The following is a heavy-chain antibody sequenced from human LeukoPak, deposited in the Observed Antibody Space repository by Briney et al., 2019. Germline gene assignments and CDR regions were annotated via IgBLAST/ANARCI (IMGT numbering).Heavy chain of an antibody. Sequence: GGSLRLSCAASGFTFSSYAMSWVRQTPGKGLEWVSAISGSGGSTYYADSVKGRFTISRDNSKNTLYLQMNSLRAEDTAVYYCAKKNQLRLGYFDYWGQGTLVTVSS. CDR2: ISGSGGST. CDR1: GFTFSSYA. J-gene: IGHJ4*02. D-gene: IGHD6-25*01. CDR3: AKKNQLRLGYFDY. V-gene: IGHV3-23*01.